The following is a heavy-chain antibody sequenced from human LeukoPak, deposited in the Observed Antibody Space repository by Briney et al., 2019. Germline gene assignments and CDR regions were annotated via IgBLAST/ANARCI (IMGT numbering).Heavy chain of an antibody. J-gene: IGHJ6*03. Sequence: ASVKVSCKASGYTFTSYDINWVRQATGQGLEWMGWMNPNSGNTGYAQKFQGRVTITRNTSISTAYMELSSLRSEDTAVYYCARAGSSSNYYYYYMDVWGKGTTVTVSS. CDR2: MNPNSGNT. CDR3: ARAGSSSNYYYYYMDV. CDR1: GYTFTSYD. V-gene: IGHV1-8*03. D-gene: IGHD6-6*01.